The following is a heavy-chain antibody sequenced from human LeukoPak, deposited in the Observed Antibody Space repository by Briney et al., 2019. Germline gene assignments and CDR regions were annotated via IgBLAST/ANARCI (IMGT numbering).Heavy chain of an antibody. CDR2: INPNSGGT. CDR1: GYTLTGYY. J-gene: IGHJ3*02. D-gene: IGHD4-17*01. Sequence: GASVKVSCKASGYTLTGYYMHWVRQAPGQGLEWMGWINPNSGGTNYAQKFQGWVTMTRDTSISTAYMELSRLRSDDTAVYYCARVIDGDYRGTADDAFDIWGQGTMVTVSS. CDR3: ARVIDGDYRGTADDAFDI. V-gene: IGHV1-2*04.